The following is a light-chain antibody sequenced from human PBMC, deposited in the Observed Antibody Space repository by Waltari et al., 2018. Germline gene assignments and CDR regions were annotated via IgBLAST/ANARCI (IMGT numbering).Light chain of an antibody. J-gene: IGKJ1*01. CDR1: QGISNS. CDR3: QQYYSTLLAWT. V-gene: IGKV1-NL1*01. CDR2: AAS. Sequence: DIQMTQSPSSLSASVGDRVTINCRASQGISNSLAWYQQKPGKAPKLLLYAASRLESGVPSRFSGSGSGTDYTLTISSLQPEDFATYYCQQYYSTLLAWTFGQGTKVEIK.